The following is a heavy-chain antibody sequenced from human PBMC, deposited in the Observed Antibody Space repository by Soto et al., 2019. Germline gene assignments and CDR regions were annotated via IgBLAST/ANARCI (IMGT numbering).Heavy chain of an antibody. J-gene: IGHJ6*02. CDR1: GYTLTCYY. Sequence: GAYENVARKASGYTLTCYYLPCGCYAPGHGLEWMGWINPNSGGTNYAQKFQGRVTMTRDTSISTAYMELSRLRSDDTAVYYCARDRAVAGFYYYYGMDVWGQGTTVTVSS. CDR3: ARDRAVAGFYYYYGMDV. CDR2: INPNSGGT. D-gene: IGHD6-19*01. V-gene: IGHV1-2*02.